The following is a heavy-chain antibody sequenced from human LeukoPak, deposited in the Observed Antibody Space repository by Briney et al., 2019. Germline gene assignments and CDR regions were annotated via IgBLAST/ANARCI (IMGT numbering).Heavy chain of an antibody. Sequence: ASVKVSCKASGYTFTGYFMHWVRQAPGQGLEWMGWINPNSGGTNYAQRFQGRVTMTRDTSISTAYMELSRLRSDDTAVYYCARVSGGNSPLFDYWGQGTLVTVSS. D-gene: IGHD4-23*01. J-gene: IGHJ4*02. CDR2: INPNSGGT. CDR3: ARVSGGNSPLFDY. CDR1: GYTFTGYF. V-gene: IGHV1-2*02.